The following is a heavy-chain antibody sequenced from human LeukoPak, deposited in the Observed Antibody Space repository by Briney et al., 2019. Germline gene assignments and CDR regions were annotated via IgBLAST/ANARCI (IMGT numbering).Heavy chain of an antibody. D-gene: IGHD5-12*01. V-gene: IGHV4-59*08. Sequence: SETLSLTCTVSGGSISSYYWRWIRQPPGKGLEWIGYIYYSGSTNYNPSLKSRVTISVDTSKNQFSLKLSSVTAADTAVYYCARHGGYSGYDTKFDCWGQGTLVTVSS. CDR2: IYYSGST. CDR1: GGSISSYY. CDR3: ARHGGYSGYDTKFDC. J-gene: IGHJ4*02.